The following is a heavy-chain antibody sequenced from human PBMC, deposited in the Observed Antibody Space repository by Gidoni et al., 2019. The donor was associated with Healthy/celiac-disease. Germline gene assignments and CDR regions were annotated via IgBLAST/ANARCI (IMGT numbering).Heavy chain of an antibody. CDR1: GFTFSSYD. CDR2: IGTAGDT. J-gene: IGHJ6*02. V-gene: IGHV3-13*01. D-gene: IGHD6-6*01. Sequence: EVQLVESGGGLVQPGGSLRLSCAASGFTFSSYDMHWVRQATGKGLEWVSAIGTAGDTYYPGSVKGRFTISRENAKNSLYLQMNSLRAGDTAVYYCARELAARPDGMDVWGQGTTVTVSS. CDR3: ARELAARPDGMDV.